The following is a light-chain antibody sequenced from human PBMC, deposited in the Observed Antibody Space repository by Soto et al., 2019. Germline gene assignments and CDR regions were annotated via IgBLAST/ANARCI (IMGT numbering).Light chain of an antibody. CDR3: QQSYSTPRT. CDR2: DAS. J-gene: IGKJ1*01. Sequence: DIQMTQSPSTLSASVGDTVTITCRASHHINTWLAWYQQKPGKAPKPLIYDASSLESGVPSRFSGSGSGTDFTLTISSLQPEDFATYYCQQSYSTPRTFGQGTKVDIK. V-gene: IGKV1-5*01. CDR1: HHINTW.